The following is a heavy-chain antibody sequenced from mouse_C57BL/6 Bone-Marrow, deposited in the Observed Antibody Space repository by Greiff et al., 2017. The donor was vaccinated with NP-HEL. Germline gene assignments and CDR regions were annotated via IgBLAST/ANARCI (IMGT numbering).Heavy chain of an antibody. V-gene: IGHV1-5*01. Sequence: VQLQQSGTVLARPGASVKMSCKTSGYTFTSYWMHWVKQRPGQGLEWIGAIYPGNSDTSYNQKFKGKAKLTAVTSASTAYMELSSLTTEDSAVYYCTRGYYYGSSPGWFAYWGQGTLVTVSA. CDR2: IYPGNSDT. CDR1: GYTFTSYW. D-gene: IGHD1-1*01. J-gene: IGHJ3*01. CDR3: TRGYYYGSSPGWFAY.